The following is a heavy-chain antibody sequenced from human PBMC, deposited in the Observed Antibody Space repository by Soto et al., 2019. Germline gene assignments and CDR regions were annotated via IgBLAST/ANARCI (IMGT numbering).Heavy chain of an antibody. V-gene: IGHV3-15*01. D-gene: IGHD2-15*01. CDR1: GFTFNNGW. CDR2: IKSRIAGGTT. Sequence: EVQLVESGGGLVKPGGSRRLSCAASGFTFNNGWMRWVRQAPGKGLAWVGRIKSRIAGGTTDYSAPVQCRFTISRDDSKDTLYLQMNSLKTEDTAVYYCTTDSTQTFCDGGPCYSVQPQIHDYWGQGTLVTVSS. CDR3: TTDSTQTFCDGGPCYSVQPQIHDY. J-gene: IGHJ4*02.